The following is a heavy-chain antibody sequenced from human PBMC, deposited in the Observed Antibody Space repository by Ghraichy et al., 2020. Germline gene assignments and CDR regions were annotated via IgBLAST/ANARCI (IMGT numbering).Heavy chain of an antibody. J-gene: IGHJ6*02. CDR3: ARALGYNYYYGMDV. V-gene: IGHV3-53*01. CDR2: IYSGGGK. CDR1: GFTVSSNY. D-gene: IGHD5-18*01. Sequence: GGSLRLSCAASGFTVSSNYMSWVRQAPGKGLEWVSVIYSGGGKYYADSVTGRFTISRDKSKNTPYLQMNSLRAEDTAVYYCARALGYNYYYGMDVWGQGTTVTVSS.